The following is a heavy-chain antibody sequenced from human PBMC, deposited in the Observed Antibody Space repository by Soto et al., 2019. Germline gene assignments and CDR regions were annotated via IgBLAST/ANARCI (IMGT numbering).Heavy chain of an antibody. V-gene: IGHV3-33*01. CDR3: ARDKGNYYGSGRSGMDV. Sequence: LGGSLRLSCVTSGFTFNNYGMHWVRQAPGKGLEWVAVIWYDGSNKYYAESVKGRFTISRDASKNTLFLQMNSLRAEDTAVYYCARDKGNYYGSGRSGMDVWGQGTTVTVSS. D-gene: IGHD3-10*01. J-gene: IGHJ6*02. CDR1: GFTFNNYG. CDR2: IWYDGSNK.